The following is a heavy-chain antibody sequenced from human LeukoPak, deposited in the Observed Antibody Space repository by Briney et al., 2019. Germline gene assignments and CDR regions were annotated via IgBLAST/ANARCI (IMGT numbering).Heavy chain of an antibody. CDR2: IIPIFGTA. J-gene: IGHJ3*02. Sequence: ASVKVSCKASGGTFSSYAISWVRQAPGQGLEWMGGIIPIFGTANYAQKFQGRVTITTDESTSTAYMELSSLRSEDTAVYYCATASYDIVVVVAATPAPAFDSWGQGAMVTVSS. D-gene: IGHD2-15*01. V-gene: IGHV1-69*05. CDR1: GGTFSSYA. CDR3: ATASYDIVVVVAATPAPAFDS.